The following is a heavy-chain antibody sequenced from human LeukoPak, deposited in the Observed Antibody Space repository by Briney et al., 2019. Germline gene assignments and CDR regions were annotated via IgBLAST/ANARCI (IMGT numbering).Heavy chain of an antibody. D-gene: IGHD3-3*01. V-gene: IGHV1-18*01. J-gene: IGHJ4*02. CDR2: ISAYNGNT. CDR3: ARGVFTIFGVVMNFDY. CDR1: GYTFTSYG. Sequence: GASVKASCKASGYTFTSYGISWVRQAPGQGLEWMGWISAYNGNTNYAQKLQGRVTMTTDTSTSTAYMELRSLRSDDTAVYYCARGVFTIFGVVMNFDYWGQGTLVTVSS.